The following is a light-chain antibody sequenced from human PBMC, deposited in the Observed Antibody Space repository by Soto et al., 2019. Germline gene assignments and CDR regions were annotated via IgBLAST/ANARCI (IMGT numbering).Light chain of an antibody. V-gene: IGKV3-11*01. J-gene: IGKJ4*01. CDR3: QQGSNWPLT. Sequence: EIVLTQSPATLSLSPGERATLSCRASQSVNSYLAWYQQKPGQAPRLLIYDASNRATGIPVRFSGSGSGTDFTLTISSLEPADFAVYYCQQGSNWPLTFGGGTKVEIK. CDR1: QSVNSY. CDR2: DAS.